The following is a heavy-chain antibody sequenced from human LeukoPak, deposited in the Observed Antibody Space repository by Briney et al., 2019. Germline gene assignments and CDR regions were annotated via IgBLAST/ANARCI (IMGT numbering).Heavy chain of an antibody. V-gene: IGHV3-74*01. CDR2: INSDGGST. J-gene: IGHJ4*02. CDR3: GLWFGELSRL. CDR1: GFTFSSYW. D-gene: IGHD3-10*01. Sequence: PGGSLRLSCVASGFTFSSYWIHWVRQAPGKGLVWVSRINSDGGSTDYADSVKGRFTISRDNAKNTLYLQMNSLRAEDTALYYCGLWFGELSRLGGQGTLVTVSS.